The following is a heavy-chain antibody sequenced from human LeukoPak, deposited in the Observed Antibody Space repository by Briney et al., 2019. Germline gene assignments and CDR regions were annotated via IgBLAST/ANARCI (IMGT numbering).Heavy chain of an antibody. CDR1: GFTFSTYW. J-gene: IGHJ6*02. CDR3: ARDAVDTANAV. Sequence: GGSLRLSCAASGFTFSTYWMHWVRQAPGKGLVWVSHINSDGSITSYADSVKGRFTISRDNAKNTLYLQMNSLRAEDTAVYYCARDAVDTANAVWGQGTTVTVSS. CDR2: INSDGSIT. V-gene: IGHV3-74*01. D-gene: IGHD5-18*01.